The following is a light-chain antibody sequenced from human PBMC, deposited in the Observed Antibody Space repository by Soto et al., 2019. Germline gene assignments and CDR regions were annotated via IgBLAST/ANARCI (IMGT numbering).Light chain of an antibody. CDR1: SSDVGGYDY. Sequence: QSALTQPPSVSGSPGQSVTLSCTGTSSDVGGYDYVSWYLQHPGKAPKLLIYDVTKRPSGVPDRFSGSKSGNTASLTISGLQADDDADYYCCSYAGSYTYVFGTGTKVTVL. CDR2: DVT. CDR3: CSYAGSYTYV. V-gene: IGLV2-11*01. J-gene: IGLJ1*01.